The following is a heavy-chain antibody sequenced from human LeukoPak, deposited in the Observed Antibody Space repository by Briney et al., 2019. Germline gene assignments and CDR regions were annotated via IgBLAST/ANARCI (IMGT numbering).Heavy chain of an antibody. CDR2: ITTSGST. V-gene: IGHV3-23*01. D-gene: IGHD6-19*01. Sequence: GGSLRLSCAASGLTASHNVNNAMSWVRHAPGKGLEWVSGITTSGSTYYADSVKGRFTISRENSNNTLDLHMDSLRAEDTAVYYCAKGIYSSGWSYFDYWGHGTLVTVSS. J-gene: IGHJ4*01. CDR1: GLTASHNVNNA. CDR3: AKGIYSSGWSYFDY.